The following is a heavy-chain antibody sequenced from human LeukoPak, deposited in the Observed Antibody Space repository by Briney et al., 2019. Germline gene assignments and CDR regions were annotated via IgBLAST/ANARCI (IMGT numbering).Heavy chain of an antibody. J-gene: IGHJ4*02. CDR2: ISAYNGDT. CDR3: VTSQKWNYASGY. D-gene: IGHD1-7*01. CDR1: SDTFTSHG. Sequence: ASVKVSCKASSDTFTSHGITWVRQAPGQGLEWMGWISAYNGDTHYAQKFQGRVTMTTDTSTSTAYMELRSLRSDDTAMYYCVTSQKWNYASGYWGQGTLVTVSS. V-gene: IGHV1-18*01.